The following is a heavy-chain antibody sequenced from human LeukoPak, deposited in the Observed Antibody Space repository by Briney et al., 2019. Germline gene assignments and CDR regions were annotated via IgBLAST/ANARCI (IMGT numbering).Heavy chain of an antibody. V-gene: IGHV3-48*01. CDR1: GFTFSSYS. CDR2: ISSSSRTI. Sequence: GGSLRLSCAASGFTFSSYSMNWVRQAPGKGLEWVSYISSSSRTIYYADSVKGRFTISRDNAKNSLYLQMNSLRAEDTAVYYCAKTRPLDSSSWSHGDYWGQGTLVTVSS. D-gene: IGHD6-13*01. CDR3: AKTRPLDSSSWSHGDY. J-gene: IGHJ4*02.